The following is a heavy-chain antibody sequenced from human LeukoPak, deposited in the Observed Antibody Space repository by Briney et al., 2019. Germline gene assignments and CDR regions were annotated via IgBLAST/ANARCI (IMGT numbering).Heavy chain of an antibody. J-gene: IGHJ4*02. CDR1: GFTFSSYA. D-gene: IGHD2-15*01. V-gene: IGHV3-23*01. CDR2: ISGSGGST. Sequence: GGSLRLSCAASGFTFSSYAMSRVRQAPGKGLEWVSAISGSGGSTYYADSVKGRFTISRDNSKNTLYLQMNSLRAEDTAVYYCANSVVAAIPVDYWGQGTLVTVSS. CDR3: ANSVVAAIPVDY.